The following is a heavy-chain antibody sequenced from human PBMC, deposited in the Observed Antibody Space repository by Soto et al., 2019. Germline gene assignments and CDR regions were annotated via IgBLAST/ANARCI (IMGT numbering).Heavy chain of an antibody. V-gene: IGHV1-69*13. CDR2: IIPIFGTA. D-gene: IGHD6-6*01. CDR3: ARDSDRSSHFTDEYYYYGMDV. Sequence: SVKVSCKASGGTFSSYAISCMRQAPGQGLEWMGGIIPIFGTANYAQKFQGRVTITADESTSTAYMELSSLRSEDTAVYYCARDSDRSSHFTDEYYYYGMDVWGQGTTVTVSS. CDR1: GGTFSSYA. J-gene: IGHJ6*02.